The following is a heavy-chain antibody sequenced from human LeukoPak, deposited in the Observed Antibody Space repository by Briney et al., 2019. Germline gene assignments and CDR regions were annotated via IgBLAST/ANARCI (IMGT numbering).Heavy chain of an antibody. CDR1: GYPFSDFY. Sequence: GASVKVSCKTSGYPFSDFYIHWMRQAPGQGLEWMGWINPDSGATNYAQNFQGRDPMTRDTSISTAYMELSSLRPDDTAVYYCARSRTAAPLEYFQYWGQGTVVSVSS. J-gene: IGHJ1*01. CDR3: ARSRTAAPLEYFQY. V-gene: IGHV1-2*02. CDR2: INPDSGAT. D-gene: IGHD2-15*01.